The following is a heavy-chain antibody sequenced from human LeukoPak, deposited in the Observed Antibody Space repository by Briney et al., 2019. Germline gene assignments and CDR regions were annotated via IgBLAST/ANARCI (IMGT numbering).Heavy chain of an antibody. CDR3: ARDMAAGTYSPRFDY. V-gene: IGHV1-18*01. D-gene: IGHD6-13*01. CDR1: GYTFTSYG. Sequence: ASVKVSCKASGYTFTSYGISWVRQAPGQGLEWMGWISAYNGNTNYAQKLQGRVTMTTDTSTSTAYMELRSPRSDDTAVYYCARDMAAGTYSPRFDYWGQGTLVTVSS. CDR2: ISAYNGNT. J-gene: IGHJ4*02.